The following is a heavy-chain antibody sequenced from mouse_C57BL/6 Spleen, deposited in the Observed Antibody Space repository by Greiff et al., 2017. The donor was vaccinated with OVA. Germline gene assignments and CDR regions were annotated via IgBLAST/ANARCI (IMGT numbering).Heavy chain of an antibody. J-gene: IGHJ2*01. V-gene: IGHV3-1*01. CDR3: ARGKTAQAPFDY. CDR1: GYSITSGYD. Sequence: EVQLVESGPGMVKPSQSLSLTCTVTGYSITSGYDWHWIRHFPGNKLEWMGYISYSGSTNYNPSLKSRISITHDTSKNHFFLKLNSVTTEDTATYYCARGKTAQAPFDYWGQGTTLTVSS. D-gene: IGHD3-2*02. CDR2: ISYSGST.